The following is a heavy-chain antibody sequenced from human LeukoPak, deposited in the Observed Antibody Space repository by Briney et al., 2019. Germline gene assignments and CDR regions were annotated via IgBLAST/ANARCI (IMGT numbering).Heavy chain of an antibody. J-gene: IGHJ4*02. CDR1: GFIFSSYR. V-gene: IGHV3-21*01. Sequence: PGGSLRLSCAASGFIFSSYRMNWVRQAPGKGLEWVSSISSSSTYIYYADSVKGRFTISRDNAKNSLYLQMNSLKPEDTAVYYCTRPAGYSYTTHFDYWGQGTLVTVSS. D-gene: IGHD5-18*01. CDR2: ISSSSTYI. CDR3: TRPAGYSYTTHFDY.